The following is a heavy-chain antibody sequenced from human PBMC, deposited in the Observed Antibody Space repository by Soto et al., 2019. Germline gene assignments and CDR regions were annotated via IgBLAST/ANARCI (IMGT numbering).Heavy chain of an antibody. Sequence: GASVKVSCKASGYTFTSYAMHWVRQAPGQRLEWMGWINAGNGNTKYSQKFQGRVTITRDTSASTAYMELSSLRSEDTAVYYCARALTDSSGWYGINWFDPWGQGTLVTVSS. CDR3: ARALTDSSGWYGINWFDP. D-gene: IGHD6-19*01. J-gene: IGHJ5*02. V-gene: IGHV1-3*01. CDR2: INAGNGNT. CDR1: GYTFTSYA.